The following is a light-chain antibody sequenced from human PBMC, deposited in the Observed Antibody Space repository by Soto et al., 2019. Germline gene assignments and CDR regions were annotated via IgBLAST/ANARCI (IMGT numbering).Light chain of an antibody. CDR2: SSN. V-gene: IGLV1-47*02. J-gene: IGLJ1*01. CDR1: SSNIGSNS. CDR3: ATWDDSLSAYV. Sequence: QSVLTQPPSASETPGQRVTISCSGSSSNIGSNSVYWYQQLPGTAPKLLIYSSNQRPSGVPDRFSGSKSGTSASLAISGLRSEDEADYYCATWDDSLSAYVFGTGTKGPS.